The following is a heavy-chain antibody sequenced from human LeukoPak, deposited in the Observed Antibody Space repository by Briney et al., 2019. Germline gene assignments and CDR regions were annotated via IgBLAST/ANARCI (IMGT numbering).Heavy chain of an antibody. CDR3: ATSDFWSGYYRPYDSTSNCFDP. J-gene: IGHJ5*02. CDR1: GGTVTSYG. D-gene: IGHD3-3*01. CDR2: MKPIFGRA. V-gene: IGHV1-69*05. Sequence: GASVKVSCKAAGGTVTSYGISWGRQAPGQGLGWMGGMKPIFGRATYAQPSHSSLTITTDDSTTTAYMALLSPRSDDTAAYYCATSDFWSGYYRPYDSTSNCFDPWGQGTLVTVSS.